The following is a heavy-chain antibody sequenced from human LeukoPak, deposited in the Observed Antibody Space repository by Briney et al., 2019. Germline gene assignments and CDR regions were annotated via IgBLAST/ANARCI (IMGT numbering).Heavy chain of an antibody. CDR2: INHSGST. V-gene: IGHV4-34*01. D-gene: IGHD6-13*01. CDR1: GGSFSGYY. Sequence: SETLSLTCAVYGGSFSGYYWSWIRQPPGKGLEWIGEINHSGSTNYNPSLKSRVTISVGTSKNQFSLKLSSVTAADTAVYYCARGRVAAAGTPGYWGQGTLVTVSS. CDR3: ARGRVAAAGTPGY. J-gene: IGHJ4*02.